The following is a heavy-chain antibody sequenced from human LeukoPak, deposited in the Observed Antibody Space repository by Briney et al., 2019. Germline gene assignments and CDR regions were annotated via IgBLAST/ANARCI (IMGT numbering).Heavy chain of an antibody. V-gene: IGHV4-59*01. J-gene: IGHJ6*02. CDR2: IYYSGST. CDR3: ARVSSSWYYGMDV. D-gene: IGHD6-13*01. CDR1: GGSISSYY. Sequence: SETLSLTCTVSGGSISSYYWSWIRQPPGKGLEWIGYIYYSGSTNYNPSLKSRVTISVDTSKNQFSPKLSSVTAADTAVYYCARVSSSWYYGMDVWGQGTTVTVSS.